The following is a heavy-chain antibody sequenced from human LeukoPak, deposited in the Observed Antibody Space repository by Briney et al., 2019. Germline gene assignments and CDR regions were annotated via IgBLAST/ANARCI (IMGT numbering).Heavy chain of an antibody. V-gene: IGHV1-46*01. CDR2: INPSGGST. Sequence: ASVTVSFKASGYTFTSYYMHWVRQAPGQGGEWMGIINPSGGSTSYAQKFQGRVTITRDTATRTVYMERSSLRAEDTAVYYCARDKHSPTNYYYYGMDVWGQGTTVTVSS. CDR1: GYTFTSYY. D-gene: IGHD1/OR15-1a*01. CDR3: ARDKHSPTNYYYYGMDV. J-gene: IGHJ6*02.